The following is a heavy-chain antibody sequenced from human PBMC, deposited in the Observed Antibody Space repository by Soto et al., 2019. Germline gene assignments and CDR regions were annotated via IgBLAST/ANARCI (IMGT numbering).Heavy chain of an antibody. CDR3: VNSQCGGECLLQYSYNYYYGMDV. V-gene: IGHV2-5*02. Sequence: GSGPTLVNPTQTLTLTCTFSGFSLSTSGVGVGWIRQPPGKALECLALIYWDDDKRYSPSLKSRLTVTKDTSKNQVVLTMTNMDPVDKATYYRVNSQCGGECLLQYSYNYYYGMDVCGQRTTVTVSS. D-gene: IGHD2-21*01. CDR1: GFSLSTSGVG. CDR2: IYWDDDK. J-gene: IGHJ6*02.